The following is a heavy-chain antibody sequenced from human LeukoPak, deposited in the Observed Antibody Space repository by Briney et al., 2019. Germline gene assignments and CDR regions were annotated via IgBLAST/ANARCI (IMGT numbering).Heavy chain of an antibody. CDR2: INWNSGKI. CDR3: AKDIRTRGYYYYYGMDV. V-gene: IGHV3-9*01. CDR1: GFTFSSYS. J-gene: IGHJ6*02. Sequence: PGGSLRLSCAASGFTFSSYSMNWVRQAPGKGLEWVSGINWNSGKIGYADSVKGRFTISRDNAKNSLYLQMNSLRTEDTALYYCAKDIRTRGYYYYYGMDVWGQGTTVTVSS.